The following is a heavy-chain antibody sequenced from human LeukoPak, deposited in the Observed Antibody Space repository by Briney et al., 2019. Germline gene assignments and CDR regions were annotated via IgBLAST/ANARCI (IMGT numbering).Heavy chain of an antibody. CDR2: VGAVGGST. J-gene: IGHJ4*02. D-gene: IGHD6-19*01. V-gene: IGHV3-23*01. CDR3: AIDPYRSCWMGGDYLDY. Sequence: EAGGSLRLSCAASGFSFSTYAMSWVRQAPGKGLKFVSSVGAVGGSTYYADSVKGRFAISRDNSASTLYLQMNSLRADDTAIYFCAIDPYRSCWMGGDYLDYWGQGTLVTVSS. CDR1: GFSFSTYA.